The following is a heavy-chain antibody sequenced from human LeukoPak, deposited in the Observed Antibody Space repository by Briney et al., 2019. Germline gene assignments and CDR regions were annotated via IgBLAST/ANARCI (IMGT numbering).Heavy chain of an antibody. CDR2: INPNSGGT. D-gene: IGHD3-3*01. Sequence: GASVKVSCKASGYTGTGYYMHWVRQSPGQGLEWMVWINPNSGGTNYAQKFQGRVTMTRDTSISTAYMELSRLRSEDTAVYYCARGGTDQYDFWSGFYYYYYYKDVWGKGTTVTVSS. CDR1: GYTGTGYY. CDR3: ARGGTDQYDFWSGFYYYYYYKDV. J-gene: IGHJ6*03. V-gene: IGHV1-2*02.